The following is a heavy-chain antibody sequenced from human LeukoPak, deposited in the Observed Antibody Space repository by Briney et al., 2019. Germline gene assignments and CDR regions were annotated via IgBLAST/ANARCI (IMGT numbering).Heavy chain of an antibody. J-gene: IGHJ5*02. D-gene: IGHD3-22*01. CDR1: GFTFNSYG. Sequence: GGSLRLSCAASGFTFNSYGMHWVRQAPGKGLEWVAVIWYDGSNKYYADSVKGRFTISRDNSKNTLYLQMNSLRAEDTAVYYCARGGGWRRHYYDSSGYSQENWFDPWGQGTLVTVSS. CDR3: ARGGGWRRHYYDSSGYSQENWFDP. V-gene: IGHV3-33*01. CDR2: IWYDGSNK.